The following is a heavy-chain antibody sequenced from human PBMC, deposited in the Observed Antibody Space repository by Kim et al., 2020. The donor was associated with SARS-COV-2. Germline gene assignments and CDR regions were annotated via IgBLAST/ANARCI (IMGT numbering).Heavy chain of an antibody. CDR1: GGSISSSSYY. Sequence: SETLSLTCTVSGGSISSSSYYWGWIRQPPGKGLEWIGSIYYSGSTYYNPSLKSRVTISVDTSKNQFSLKLSSVTAADTAVYYCARQGSGWVDWFDPWGQGTLVTVSS. J-gene: IGHJ5*02. D-gene: IGHD6-19*01. CDR2: IYYSGST. V-gene: IGHV4-39*01. CDR3: ARQGSGWVDWFDP.